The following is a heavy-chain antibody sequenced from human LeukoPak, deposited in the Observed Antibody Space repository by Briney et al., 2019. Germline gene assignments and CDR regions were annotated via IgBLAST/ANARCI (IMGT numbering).Heavy chain of an antibody. CDR1: GYTFTSYG. Sequence: ASVKVSCKASGYTFTSYGISWVRQAPGQGLEWMGWISAYNGNTNYAQKLQGRVTMTTDTSTSTAYMELRSLRSDDTAVYYCARERYYYDSSGYYVKDYWGQGTLVTVSS. CDR2: ISAYNGNT. V-gene: IGHV1-18*01. CDR3: ARERYYYDSSGYYVKDY. D-gene: IGHD3-22*01. J-gene: IGHJ4*02.